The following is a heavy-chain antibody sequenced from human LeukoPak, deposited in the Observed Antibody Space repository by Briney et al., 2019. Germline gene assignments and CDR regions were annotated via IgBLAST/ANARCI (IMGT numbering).Heavy chain of an antibody. Sequence: GASVKVSCKASGYTFTGYYTHWVRQAPGQGLEWMGRINPNSGGTNYAQKFQGRVTMTRDTSISTAYMELSRLRSDDTAVYYCARDGGAGWSAFDYWGQGTLVTVSS. CDR1: GYTFTGYY. V-gene: IGHV1-2*06. CDR3: ARDGGAGWSAFDY. CDR2: INPNSGGT. J-gene: IGHJ4*02. D-gene: IGHD6-19*01.